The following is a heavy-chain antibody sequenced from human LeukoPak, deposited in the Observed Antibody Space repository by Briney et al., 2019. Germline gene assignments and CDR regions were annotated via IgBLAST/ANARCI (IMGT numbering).Heavy chain of an antibody. D-gene: IGHD5-12*01. V-gene: IGHV1-2*02. CDR1: GYTFTGQD. CDR2: INPNTGGT. CDR3: ASYPRYMSSPPFDY. J-gene: IGHJ4*02. Sequence: RASVKVSCKASGYTFTGQDMHWVRQAPGQGLEWMGWINPNTGGTNYAQKFQGRVTMTRDTTISTAYMELSWLTSDDTAVYYCASYPRYMSSPPFDYWGQGTLVTVSS.